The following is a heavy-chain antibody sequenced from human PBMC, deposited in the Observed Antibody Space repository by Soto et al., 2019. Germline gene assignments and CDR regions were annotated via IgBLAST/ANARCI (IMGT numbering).Heavy chain of an antibody. CDR3: ARTTSTVVTPEWFDP. J-gene: IGHJ5*02. D-gene: IGHD2-15*01. Sequence: QVQLQESGPGLVKPSETLSLTCTVSGGSVSSGSYYWSWIRQPPGKGLEWIGYIYYSGSTNYNPSLKSRVTISVDTSKNQFSLKLSSVTAADTAVYYCARTTSTVVTPEWFDPWGQGTLVTVSS. CDR1: GGSVSSGSYY. CDR2: IYYSGST. V-gene: IGHV4-61*01.